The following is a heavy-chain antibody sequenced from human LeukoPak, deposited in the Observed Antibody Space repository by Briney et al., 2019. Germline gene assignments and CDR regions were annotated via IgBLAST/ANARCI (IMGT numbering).Heavy chain of an antibody. Sequence: GGSLRLSCAVSGFTFSNYAMSWVRQAPGKGLEWVSSISSSGGSTYCADSVKGQFTISRDSSKNTLYLQMNSLRAEDTAVYYCAKVRTGHYFDYWGQGTLVTVSS. J-gene: IGHJ4*02. V-gene: IGHV3-23*01. CDR2: ISSSGGST. CDR3: AKVRTGHYFDY. D-gene: IGHD3/OR15-3a*01. CDR1: GFTFSNYA.